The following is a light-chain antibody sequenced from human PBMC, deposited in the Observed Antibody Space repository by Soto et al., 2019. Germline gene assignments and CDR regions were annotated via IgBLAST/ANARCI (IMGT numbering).Light chain of an antibody. J-gene: IGKJ2*01. CDR3: HQYYSTPYT. CDR1: QNVLYSSNNKSY. CDR2: WAS. Sequence: DIVLTQSPDSLAVSLGERATINCKSSQNVLYSSNNKSYLAWYQQRPGLPPKLLIYWASTRGSGVPDRFSGSGSGTDFTLTISSLQAEDVAVYYCHQYYSTPYTFGQGTKLEIK. V-gene: IGKV4-1*01.